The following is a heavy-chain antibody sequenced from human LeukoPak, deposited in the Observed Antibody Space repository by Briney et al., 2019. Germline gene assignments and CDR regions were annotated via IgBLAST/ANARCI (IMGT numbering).Heavy chain of an antibody. CDR1: GFTFSSYS. CDR2: ISSSSSYI. Sequence: GGSLRLSCAASGFTFSSYSMNWVRQAPGKGLEWASSISSSSSYIYYADSVKGRFTISRDNAKNSLYLQMNSLRAEDTAVYYCARGRNSGSYRGYFDYWGQGTLVTVSS. CDR3: ARGRNSGSYRGYFDY. J-gene: IGHJ4*02. V-gene: IGHV3-21*01. D-gene: IGHD1-26*01.